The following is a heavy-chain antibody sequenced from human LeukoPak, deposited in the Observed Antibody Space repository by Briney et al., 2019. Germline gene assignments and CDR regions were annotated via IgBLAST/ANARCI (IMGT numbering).Heavy chain of an antibody. CDR2: INPNSGGT. J-gene: IGHJ3*02. Sequence: ASVKVSCKASGYTFTGYYMHWVRQAPGQGLEWMGRINPNSGGTNYAQKFQGRVTMTRDTSISTAYMELSRLRSDDTAVYYCARGAERWLQFRTDAFDIWGQGTMVTASS. CDR3: ARGAERWLQFRTDAFDI. V-gene: IGHV1-2*06. CDR1: GYTFTGYY. D-gene: IGHD5-24*01.